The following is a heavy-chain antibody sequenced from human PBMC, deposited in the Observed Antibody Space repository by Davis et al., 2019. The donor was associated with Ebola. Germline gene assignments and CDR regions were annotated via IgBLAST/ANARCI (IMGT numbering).Heavy chain of an antibody. V-gene: IGHV3-23*01. Sequence: PGGSLRLSCAASGFTFSSYAMSWVRQAPGKGLEWVSAISGSGGSTYYADSVKGRFTISRDNSKNTLYLQMNSLRAEDTAVYYCAKAEYSGSYLPLYYFDYWGQGTLVTVSS. J-gene: IGHJ4*02. D-gene: IGHD1-26*01. CDR3: AKAEYSGSYLPLYYFDY. CDR2: ISGSGGST. CDR1: GFTFSSYA.